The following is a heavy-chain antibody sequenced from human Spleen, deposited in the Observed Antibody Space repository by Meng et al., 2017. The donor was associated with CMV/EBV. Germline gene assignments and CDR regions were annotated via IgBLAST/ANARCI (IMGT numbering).Heavy chain of an antibody. V-gene: IGHV3-23*01. CDR2: LSGGGDTT. CDR1: GFTFSSYA. J-gene: IGHJ6*02. CDR3: AKALFAPFYSYGMDV. Sequence: GGSLRLSCAASGFTFSSYAMSWVRQAPGKGLEWVSALSGGGDTTYYADSVKGRFTISRDSSKKTVYLQMNSLRAEDTAIYYCAKALFAPFYSYGMDVWGQGTPVTVSS. D-gene: IGHD2-21*01.